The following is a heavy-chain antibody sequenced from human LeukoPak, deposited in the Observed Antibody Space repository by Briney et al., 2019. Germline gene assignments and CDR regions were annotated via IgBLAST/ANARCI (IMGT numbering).Heavy chain of an antibody. CDR3: AKGGYGYTYLAS. D-gene: IGHD5-18*01. V-gene: IGHV3-53*01. CDR2: LFPLGTA. Sequence: TGGSLRLSCAASGFSVSDNYMSWVRQAPGKGLEWVSVLFPLGTAYYADSVQGRFTISRDNSKNTLYLQVNRLRGEDTAVYYRAKGGYGYTYLASWGQGTLVTVSS. J-gene: IGHJ4*02. CDR1: GFSVSDNY.